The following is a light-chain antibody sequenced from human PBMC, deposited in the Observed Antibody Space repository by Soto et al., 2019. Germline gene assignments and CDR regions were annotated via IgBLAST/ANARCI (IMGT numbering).Light chain of an antibody. CDR3: HQYGSSGT. CDR1: QSISSSY. J-gene: IGKJ1*01. Sequence: ELTQSPGTLSLSPGEGATLSCRASQSISSSYVAWYQQNPGQAPRLLIYGTSNRGTGIPDRFSGSGSGTDFTLTISDVQPEDFAVYYCHQYGSSGTFGQGTKVDIK. V-gene: IGKV3-20*01. CDR2: GTS.